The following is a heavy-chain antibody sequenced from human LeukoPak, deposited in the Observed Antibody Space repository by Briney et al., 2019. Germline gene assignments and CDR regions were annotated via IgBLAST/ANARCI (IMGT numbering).Heavy chain of an antibody. D-gene: IGHD3-16*02. V-gene: IGHV1-2*02. CDR3: AREADIVSFDL. Sequence: ASVKVSCKASGYTFTSYAMHWVRQAPGQGLEWMGWNDPNSGGTKYAQRFQDRVAMTSDTSISTAYMELSGLRSDDTAVYFCAREADIVSFDLWGRGTLVTVSS. CDR2: NDPNSGGT. J-gene: IGHJ2*01. CDR1: GYTFTSYA.